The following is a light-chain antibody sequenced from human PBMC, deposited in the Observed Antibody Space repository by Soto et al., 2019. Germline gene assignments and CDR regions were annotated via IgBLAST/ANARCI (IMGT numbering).Light chain of an antibody. CDR3: QQYNKWPRT. Sequence: EIVMTQSPATLSVSPGERATLSCRASQSISTILAWYQQRPGQAPRLLMYGASTRAAGIPARFSGSGSGTDFTLTISSLQSEDFAVYYCQQYNKWPRTFGQGTKLEIK. CDR2: GAS. V-gene: IGKV3-15*01. J-gene: IGKJ2*01. CDR1: QSISTI.